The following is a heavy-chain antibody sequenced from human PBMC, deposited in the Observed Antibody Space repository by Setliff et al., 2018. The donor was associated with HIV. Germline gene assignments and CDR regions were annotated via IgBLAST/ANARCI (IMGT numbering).Heavy chain of an antibody. Sequence: PSETLSLTCTVSGGSFGDYYRSWIRQPPGKGLEWIGYIYTSGSTNYNPSLKSRVTISADTPNNRFALKLSSVTAADTAVYYCARRAVQDGSVTSSNWFESWGQGTLVTVSS. J-gene: IGHJ5*01. V-gene: IGHV4-4*09. CDR3: ARRAVQDGSVTSSNWFES. D-gene: IGHD2-2*01. CDR2: IYTSGST. CDR1: GGSFGDYY.